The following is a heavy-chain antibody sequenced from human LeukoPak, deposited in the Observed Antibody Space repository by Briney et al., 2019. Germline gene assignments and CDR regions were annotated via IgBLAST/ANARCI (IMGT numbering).Heavy chain of an antibody. D-gene: IGHD6-13*01. CDR2: ISSSSSYI. J-gene: IGHJ5*02. CDR1: GFTFSSYS. V-gene: IGHV3-21*01. Sequence: GGSLRLSCAASGFTFSSYSMNWVRQAPGKGLEWVSSISSSSSYIYYADSVKGRFTISRDNPKNSLYLQMNSLRAEDTAVYYCARDSGIAAAYNWFDPWGQGTLVTVSS. CDR3: ARDSGIAAAYNWFDP.